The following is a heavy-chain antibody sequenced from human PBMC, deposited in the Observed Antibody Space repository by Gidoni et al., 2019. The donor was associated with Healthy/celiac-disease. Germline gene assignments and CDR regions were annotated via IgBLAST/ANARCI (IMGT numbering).Heavy chain of an antibody. D-gene: IGHD6-19*01. Sequence: QVQLVASGGGVVQPGRSLRLSCAASGFTFSSYGMHWVRQAPGKGLEWVAVISYDGSNKYYADSVKGRFTISRDNSKNTLYLQMNSLRAEDTAVYYCAKDLGSGWSGDYWGQGTLVTVSS. CDR3: AKDLGSGWSGDY. V-gene: IGHV3-30*18. CDR1: GFTFSSYG. J-gene: IGHJ4*02. CDR2: ISYDGSNK.